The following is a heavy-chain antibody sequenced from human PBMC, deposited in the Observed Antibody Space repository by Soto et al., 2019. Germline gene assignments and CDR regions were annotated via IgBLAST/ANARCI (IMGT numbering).Heavy chain of an antibody. CDR1: GYTFTSYD. CDR3: ARGRRDYYDSGDWVPSGY. CDR2: MNPDSGDT. J-gene: IGHJ4*01. Sequence: ASVKVSCKASGYTFTSYDISWVRQATGQGFEWMGWMNPDSGDTGFAQRFQGRVTLTRNTSIRTAYMELSSLRSEDTAVYYCARGRRDYYDSGDWVPSGYWG. V-gene: IGHV1-8*01. D-gene: IGHD3-22*01.